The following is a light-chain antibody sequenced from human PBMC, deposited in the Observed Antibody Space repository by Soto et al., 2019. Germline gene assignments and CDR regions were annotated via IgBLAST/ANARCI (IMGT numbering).Light chain of an antibody. V-gene: IGLV2-8*01. J-gene: IGLJ2*01. Sequence: QSALTQPPSASGSPGQSVTISCTRASSDVGGYNFVSWYQHHPGKAPRLMIYDVTQRPSGVPDRFSGSKSGNTASLTVSGLQVDDEAYYYCSSYAGSSIPVAFGGGTKLTVL. CDR2: DVT. CDR3: SSYAGSSIPVA. CDR1: SSDVGGYNF.